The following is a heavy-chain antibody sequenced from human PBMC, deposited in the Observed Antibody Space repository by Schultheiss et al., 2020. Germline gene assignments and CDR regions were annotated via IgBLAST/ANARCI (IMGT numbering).Heavy chain of an antibody. CDR2: IYYSGST. CDR1: GGSISSGSYY. CDR3: ARDARRLLGV. Sequence: SETLSLTCTVSGGSISSGSYYWSWIRQPAGKGLERIGYIYYSGSTNYNPSLKSRVTISVYTSKNQFSLKLSSVTAADTAVYYCARDARRLLGVWGQGTRVTVSS. V-gene: IGHV4-61*10. J-gene: IGHJ6*02.